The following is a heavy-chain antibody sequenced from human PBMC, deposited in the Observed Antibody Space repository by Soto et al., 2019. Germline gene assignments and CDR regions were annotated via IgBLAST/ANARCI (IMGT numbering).Heavy chain of an antibody. CDR1: GDSVSSNSAA. Sequence: SQTLSLTCVISGDSVSSNSAAWNWIRQSPSRGLEWLGRTYYRSKWYNDYAVSVKSRITINPDTSKNQFSLQLNSVTPEDTAVYYCARDPWGWQQLVTGAFDIWGQGTMVTVSS. J-gene: IGHJ3*02. V-gene: IGHV6-1*01. D-gene: IGHD6-13*01. CDR2: TYYRSKWYN. CDR3: ARDPWGWQQLVTGAFDI.